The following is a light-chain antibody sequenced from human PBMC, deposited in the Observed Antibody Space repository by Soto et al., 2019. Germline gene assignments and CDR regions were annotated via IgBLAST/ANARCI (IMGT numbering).Light chain of an antibody. CDR2: AAS. CDR1: QSISSY. V-gene: IGKV1-39*01. Sequence: DIQMTQSPSSLSASVGDRVTITCRASQSISSYLNWYQQKPGKAPKLLIYAASSLQSGVPSRFSGSGSGTDFTLTISILQPEDFATYYCQQSYSTPRTFGGGTKVHIK. J-gene: IGKJ4*01. CDR3: QQSYSTPRT.